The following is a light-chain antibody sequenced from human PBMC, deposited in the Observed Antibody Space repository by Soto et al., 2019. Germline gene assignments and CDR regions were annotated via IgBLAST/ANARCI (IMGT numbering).Light chain of an antibody. CDR2: EAS. J-gene: IGKJ3*01. Sequence: EIVLIQSPATLPLSPGERTTLSCRASQSVSRYLAWYQQKPGQPTRRLIYEASNRSTGSPARFSGSGSETDFPLTISYLDPEGVAVYDCQERNPGLTVGAGTKVDLK. CDR1: QSVSRY. CDR3: QERNPGLT. V-gene: IGKV3-11*01.